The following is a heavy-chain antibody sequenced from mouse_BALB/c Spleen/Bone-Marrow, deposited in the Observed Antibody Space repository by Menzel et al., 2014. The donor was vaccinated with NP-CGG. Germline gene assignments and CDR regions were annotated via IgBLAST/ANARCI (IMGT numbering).Heavy chain of an antibody. CDR1: GYTFTTYW. Sequence: QVQLKHSGAELTKPGASVKMSCKASGYTFTTYWMHWVKQRPGQGLEWIGYINPSTAYTDYDQKFEDKATLTADKSSSTAYMQLSSLTSEDSAVYYRARDLDYWGQGTSATVSS. V-gene: IGHV1-7*01. CDR3: ARDLDY. CDR2: INPSTAYT. J-gene: IGHJ4*01.